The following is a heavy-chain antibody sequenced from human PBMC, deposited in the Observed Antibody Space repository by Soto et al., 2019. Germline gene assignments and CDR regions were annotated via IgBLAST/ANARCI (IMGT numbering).Heavy chain of an antibody. Sequence: QVQLVESGGGVVQPGRSLRLSCAASGFTFSSYGMHWVRQAPGKGLEWVAVIWYDGSNKYYADSVKGRFTISRDNSENTXXLXMXXLRAEDTAVYYCARDQRLRFLEWFGGAHYYYGMDVWGQGTTVTVSS. CDR1: GFTFSSYG. V-gene: IGHV3-33*01. D-gene: IGHD3-3*01. J-gene: IGHJ6*02. CDR3: ARDQRLRFLEWFGGAHYYYGMDV. CDR2: IWYDGSNK.